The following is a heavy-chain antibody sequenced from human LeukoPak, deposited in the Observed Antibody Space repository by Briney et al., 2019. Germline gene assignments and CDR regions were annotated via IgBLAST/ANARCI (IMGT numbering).Heavy chain of an antibody. V-gene: IGHV1-69*13. J-gene: IGHJ5*02. Sequence: EASVTVSCKASGGTFSSYAISWVRQAPGQGLEWMGGIIPIFGTANYAQKFQVRVTITADESTSTAYMELSRLRSEDTAVYYCATVPPHYSSSWYRNWFDPWGQGTLVTVSS. CDR1: GGTFSSYA. D-gene: IGHD6-13*01. CDR2: IIPIFGTA. CDR3: ATVPPHYSSSWYRNWFDP.